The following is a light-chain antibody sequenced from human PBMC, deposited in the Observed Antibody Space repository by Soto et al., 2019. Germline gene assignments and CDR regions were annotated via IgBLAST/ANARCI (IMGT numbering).Light chain of an antibody. V-gene: IGKV1-39*01. CDR1: QSISYY. J-gene: IGKJ1*01. CDR3: QQSYSTPGT. Sequence: DIQMTQSPSSLSAFVGDRVTITCRASQSISYYLNWYQQKPGKAPKVLLYGASILQTGVPSRFSGSGSRKDFTPTITSLQHEDSATYYCQQSYSTPGTFGQGTKVEIK. CDR2: GAS.